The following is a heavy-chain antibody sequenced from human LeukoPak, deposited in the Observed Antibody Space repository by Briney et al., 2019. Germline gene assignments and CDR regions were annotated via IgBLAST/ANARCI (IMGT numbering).Heavy chain of an antibody. V-gene: IGHV1-69*13. D-gene: IGHD1-7*01. CDR1: GGTFSSYA. CDR3: AHPAWSRTYYYGMDV. Sequence: SVKVSCKASGGTFSSYAISWVRQAPGQGFEWMGGIIPIFGTANYAQKFQGRVTITADESTSTAYMELSSLRSEDTAVYYCAHPAWSRTYYYGMDVWGQGTTVTVSS. J-gene: IGHJ6*02. CDR2: IIPIFGTA.